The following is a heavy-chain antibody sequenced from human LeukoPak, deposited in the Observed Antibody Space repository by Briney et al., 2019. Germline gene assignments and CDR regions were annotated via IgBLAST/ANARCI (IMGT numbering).Heavy chain of an antibody. Sequence: ASVKVSRKASGGTFSSYAISWVRQAPGQGLEWMGRIIPIFGIANYAQKFQGRVTITADKSTSTAYMELSSLRSEDTAVYYCARDLSGSSTWGQGTLVTVSS. J-gene: IGHJ5*02. CDR3: ARDLSGSST. D-gene: IGHD1-26*01. CDR2: IIPIFGIA. V-gene: IGHV1-69*04. CDR1: GGTFSSYA.